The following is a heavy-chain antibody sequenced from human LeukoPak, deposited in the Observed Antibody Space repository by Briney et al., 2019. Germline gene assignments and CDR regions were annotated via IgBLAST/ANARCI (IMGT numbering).Heavy chain of an antibody. Sequence: GAPVKVSCKASGYTFTSYGISWVRQAPGQGLEWMGWISAYNGNTNYAQKLQGRVTMTTDTSTSTAYMELRSLRSDDTAVYYCARDGTYCGGDCPPNPYFQHWGQGTLVTVSS. J-gene: IGHJ1*01. CDR2: ISAYNGNT. CDR1: GYTFTSYG. V-gene: IGHV1-18*01. CDR3: ARDGTYCGGDCPPNPYFQH. D-gene: IGHD2-21*02.